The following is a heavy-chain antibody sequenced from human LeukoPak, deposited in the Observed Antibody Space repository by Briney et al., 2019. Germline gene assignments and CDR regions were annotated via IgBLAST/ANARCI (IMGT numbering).Heavy chain of an antibody. V-gene: IGHV1-46*01. J-gene: IGHJ6*03. D-gene: IGHD1-1*01. CDR3: ARATTGTHYYYYYYMDV. Sequence: ASVKVSCKASGYTFTSYYMHWVRQAPGQGLEWMGIINPSGGSTSYAQKFQGRVTMTRDTSTSTVYMELSSLRSEDTAVYYCARATTGTHYYYYYYMDVWGKGTTVTISS. CDR2: INPSGGST. CDR1: GYTFTSYY.